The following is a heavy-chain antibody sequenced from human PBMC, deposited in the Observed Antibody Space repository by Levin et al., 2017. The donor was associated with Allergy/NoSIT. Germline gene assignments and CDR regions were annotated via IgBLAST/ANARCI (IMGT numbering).Heavy chain of an antibody. D-gene: IGHD3-10*01. CDR1: GFTFSSYA. Sequence: GGSLRLSCAASGFTFSSYAMSWVRQAPGKGLEWVSGISGSGGTTYYAHSVDGRFTISRDNSKNTLYLQMNSLRAEDTAVYFCATNGAYYGPGSHYGFDYWGQGILVTVSS. CDR2: ISGSGGTT. CDR3: ATNGAYYGPGSHYGFDY. J-gene: IGHJ4*02. V-gene: IGHV3-23*01.